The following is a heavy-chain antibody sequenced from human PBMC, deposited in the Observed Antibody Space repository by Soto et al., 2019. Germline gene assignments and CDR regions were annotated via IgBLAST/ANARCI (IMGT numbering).Heavy chain of an antibody. Sequence: PGGSLRLSCTASGFTFGAYEMRWVRQAPGKGLEWVGFIRSKAYGGSTEYAASVKGRFTISRDDSKSIAYLQINSLKTEDTAVYYCTRDLAPPDWVLGYAYGMDVWGQGATVTVSS. D-gene: IGHD2-2*01. CDR1: GFTFGAYE. CDR3: TRDLAPPDWVLGYAYGMDV. V-gene: IGHV3-49*04. J-gene: IGHJ6*02. CDR2: IRSKAYGGST.